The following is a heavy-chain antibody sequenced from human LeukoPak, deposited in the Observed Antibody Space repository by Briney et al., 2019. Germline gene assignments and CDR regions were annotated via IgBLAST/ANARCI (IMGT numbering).Heavy chain of an antibody. CDR2: ISSSSSYI. J-gene: IGHJ4*02. CDR1: GFTFSSYS. V-gene: IGHV3-21*01. CDR3: ARDPNYYDSSGYYAPFDY. Sequence: PGGSLRLSCAASGFTFSSYSMNWVRQAPGKGLEWVSSISSSSSYIYYADSVKGRFTISRDNAKNSLYLQMNSLRAEDTAVYYCARDPNYYDSSGYYAPFDYWGQGTLVTVSS. D-gene: IGHD3-22*01.